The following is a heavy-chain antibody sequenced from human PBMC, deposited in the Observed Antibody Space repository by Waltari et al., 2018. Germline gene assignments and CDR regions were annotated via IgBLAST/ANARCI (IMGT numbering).Heavy chain of an antibody. D-gene: IGHD2-2*01. CDR2: IYRSGST. CDR1: GDSISTYY. Sequence: QVQLQESGPGLVKPSETLSLTCTVSGDSISTYYWSWIRQPAGKGLEWIGRIYRSGSTNYNPSLKSRVTMSVDTSKNQFSLKLSSVTAADTAVYYCARERRYCSSSTCYVSNLDVWGKGTTVTVSS. V-gene: IGHV4-4*07. CDR3: ARERRYCSSSTCYVSNLDV. J-gene: IGHJ6*04.